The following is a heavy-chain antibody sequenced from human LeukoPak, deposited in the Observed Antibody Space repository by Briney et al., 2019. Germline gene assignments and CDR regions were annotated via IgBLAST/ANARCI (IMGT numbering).Heavy chain of an antibody. D-gene: IGHD6-13*01. Sequence: SETLSLTCTVSGGSISSYYWSWIRQPPGRGLEWIGYIYYSGSTNYNPSLKSRVTISVDTSKNQFSLKLSSVTAADTAVYYCARCIAAAGTIWFDPWGQGTLVTVSS. V-gene: IGHV4-59*01. CDR3: ARCIAAAGTIWFDP. CDR2: IYYSGST. CDR1: GGSISSYY. J-gene: IGHJ5*02.